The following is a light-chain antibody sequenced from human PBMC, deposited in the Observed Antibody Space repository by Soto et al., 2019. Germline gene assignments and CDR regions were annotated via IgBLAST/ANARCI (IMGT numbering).Light chain of an antibody. V-gene: IGLV1-51*01. Sequence: QAVLTQPPSVSAAPGQKVTISCSGSSSNIGNNFVSWYQQLPGTAPRLLIYDNNNRPSGIPDGFSGSQSGTSATLAITGLQTGDEADYFCGTWDSSLSVVIFGGGTKLTVL. J-gene: IGLJ2*01. CDR3: GTWDSSLSVVI. CDR2: DNN. CDR1: SSNIGNNF.